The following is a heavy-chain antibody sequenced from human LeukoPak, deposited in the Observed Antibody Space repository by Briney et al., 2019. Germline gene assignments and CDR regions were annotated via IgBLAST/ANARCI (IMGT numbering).Heavy chain of an antibody. CDR3: AKDLHSKVVLRYYYMDV. CDR1: GFTFNIYG. D-gene: IGHD2-15*01. V-gene: IGHV3-30*02. Sequence: PGGSLRLSCAASGFTFNIYGMHWVRQAPGKGLEWLAFIRYDENNKNYAESVKGRFTISRDNSKNALYLQMSSLRVEDTAVYYCAKDLHSKVVLRYYYMDVWGKGTPVTVSS. CDR2: IRYDENNK. J-gene: IGHJ6*03.